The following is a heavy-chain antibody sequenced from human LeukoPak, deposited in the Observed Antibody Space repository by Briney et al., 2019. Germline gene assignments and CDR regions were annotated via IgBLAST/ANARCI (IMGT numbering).Heavy chain of an antibody. J-gene: IGHJ4*02. Sequence: ASVKVSCKASGYTFVDYYVYWIRRAPGQGLEWMGWLNPRTGATKYAQKFQARVTMTRDTSKQTAYMELTSLRSDDTALYFCARDHRLGRTGYDMPADWGQGTLVTVSS. CDR1: GYTFVDYY. CDR3: ARDHRLGRTGYDMPAD. D-gene: IGHD7-27*01. CDR2: LNPRTGAT. V-gene: IGHV1-2*02.